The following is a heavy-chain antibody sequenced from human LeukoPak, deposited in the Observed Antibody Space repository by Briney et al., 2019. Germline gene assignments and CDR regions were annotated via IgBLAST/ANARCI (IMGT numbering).Heavy chain of an antibody. CDR2: ISAYNGNT. Sequence: ASVKVSCKASGYTFTSYGISWVRQAPEQGLEWMGWISAYNGNTNYAQKLQGRVTMTTDTSTSTAYMELRSLRSDDTAVYYCARDLFGRGSGSYYGYWGQGTLVTVSS. CDR1: GYTFTSYG. J-gene: IGHJ4*02. D-gene: IGHD3-10*01. V-gene: IGHV1-18*01. CDR3: ARDLFGRGSGSYYGY.